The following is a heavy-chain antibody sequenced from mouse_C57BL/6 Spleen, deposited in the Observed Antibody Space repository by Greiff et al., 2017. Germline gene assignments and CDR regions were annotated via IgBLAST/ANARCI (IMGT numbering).Heavy chain of an antibody. V-gene: IGHV1-50*01. D-gene: IGHD2-1*01. J-gene: IGHJ1*03. CDR1: GYTFTSYW. Sequence: QVQLQQPGAELVKPGASVKLSCKASGYTFTSYWMQWVKQRPGQGLEWIGEIDPSDSYTNYNQKFKGKATLTVDTSSSTAYLQLSSLNSEDSAVYYCARRVYGNYGFDGWGTGTTVTVSS. CDR2: IDPSDSYT. CDR3: ARRVYGNYGFDG.